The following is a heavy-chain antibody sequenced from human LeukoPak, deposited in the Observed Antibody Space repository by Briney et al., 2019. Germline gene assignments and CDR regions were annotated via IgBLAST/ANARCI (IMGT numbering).Heavy chain of an antibody. CDR3: ARGARTWHNWFDP. CDR1: GDSINSLDL. CDR2: IYYSGST. J-gene: IGHJ5*02. D-gene: IGHD1-7*01. V-gene: IGHV4-59*11. Sequence: SETLSLTCTVSGDSINSLDLWSWVRQPPGKGLEWIGYIYYSGSTNYNPSLKSRVTISVDTSKNQFSLKLSSVTAADTAVYYCARGARTWHNWFDPWGQGTLVTVSS.